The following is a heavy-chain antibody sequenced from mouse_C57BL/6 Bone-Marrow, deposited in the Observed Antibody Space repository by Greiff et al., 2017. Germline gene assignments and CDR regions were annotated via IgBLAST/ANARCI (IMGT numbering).Heavy chain of an antibody. CDR1: GYTFTGYW. Sequence: QVQLQQSGAELMKPGASVKLSCKATGYTFTGYWIEWVKQRPGHGLEWIGEILPGSGSTNYNDKFKGKATFTADTSSNTAYMQLSSLTTEDSAIYYCAREVRGNPLFDYWGQGTTLTVSS. D-gene: IGHD2-1*01. CDR2: ILPGSGST. CDR3: AREVRGNPLFDY. J-gene: IGHJ2*01. V-gene: IGHV1-9*01.